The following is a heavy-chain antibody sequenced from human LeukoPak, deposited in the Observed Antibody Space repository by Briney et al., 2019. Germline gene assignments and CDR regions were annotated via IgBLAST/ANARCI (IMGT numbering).Heavy chain of an antibody. J-gene: IGHJ4*02. CDR1: GFTFSNHW. D-gene: IGHD3-10*01. CDR2: IKKDGSEK. CDR3: ARGPSYGSRSDYLDY. Sequence: GGSLTLSCAASGFTFSNHWMSWVRQAPGKGLEWVADIKKDGSEKNQVDSVIISRDNAKNSLYLQMNSLRAEDTAVYYCARGPSYGSRSDYLDYWGQGILVTVSS. V-gene: IGHV3-7*01.